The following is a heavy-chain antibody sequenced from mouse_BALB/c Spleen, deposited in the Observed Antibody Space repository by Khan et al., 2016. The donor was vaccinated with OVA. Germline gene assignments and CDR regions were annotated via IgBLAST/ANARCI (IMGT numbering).Heavy chain of an antibody. J-gene: IGHJ2*01. Sequence: QVQLKESVTELARPGTSVKMSCKAAGYTFSNYWIGWVKQRPGHGLEWIGDIYPGGGYTNYNENFKGKATLTADTSSSTAYMQLSSLASEDSAIYYCARRGAARGTWDDFDYWGQGTTLTVSS. V-gene: IGHV1-63*02. CDR1: GYTFSNYW. D-gene: IGHD2-14*01. CDR3: ARRGAARGTWDDFDY. CDR2: IYPGGGYT.